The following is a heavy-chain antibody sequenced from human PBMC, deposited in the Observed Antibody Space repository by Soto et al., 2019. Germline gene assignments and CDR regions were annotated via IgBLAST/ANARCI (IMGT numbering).Heavy chain of an antibody. D-gene: IGHD4-4*01. J-gene: IGHJ6*03. CDR3: ARTYSNYYYYYMDV. Sequence: ASVKVSCKASGYTFTSYDINWVRQATGQGLEWMGWMNPNSGNTGYAQKFPGRVTMTRNTSISTAYMELSSLRSEDTAVYYCARTYSNYYYYYMDVWGKGTTVTVSS. CDR1: GYTFTSYD. CDR2: MNPNSGNT. V-gene: IGHV1-8*01.